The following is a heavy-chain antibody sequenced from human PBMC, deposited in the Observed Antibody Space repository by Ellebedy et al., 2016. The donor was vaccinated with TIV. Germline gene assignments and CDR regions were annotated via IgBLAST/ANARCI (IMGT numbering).Heavy chain of an antibody. CDR2: ISTSSTTI. J-gene: IGHJ5*02. D-gene: IGHD6-13*01. CDR3: ARQAGMGIAAAGPQSP. Sequence: GESLKISCAASGFTFSDYTMNWVRQAPGKGLEWVSYISTSSTTIYYADSVKGRFTISRDNSKNTLYLQMNSLRAEDTAVYYCARQAGMGIAAAGPQSPWGQGTLVTVSS. CDR1: GFTFSDYT. V-gene: IGHV3-48*01.